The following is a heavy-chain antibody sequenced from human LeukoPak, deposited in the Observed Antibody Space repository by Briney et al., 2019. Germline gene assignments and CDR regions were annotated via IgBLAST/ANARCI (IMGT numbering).Heavy chain of an antibody. J-gene: IGHJ6*02. V-gene: IGHV3-30-3*01. Sequence: GGSLRLSCAASGFTFSSYAMHWVRQAPGKGLEWVAVISYDGSNKYYADSVKGRFTISRDNSKNTLYLQMNSLRAEDTAVYYCARSGKIPYYYYGMDVWGQGTTVTVSS. D-gene: IGHD4-23*01. CDR1: GFTFSSYA. CDR2: ISYDGSNK. CDR3: ARSGKIPYYYYGMDV.